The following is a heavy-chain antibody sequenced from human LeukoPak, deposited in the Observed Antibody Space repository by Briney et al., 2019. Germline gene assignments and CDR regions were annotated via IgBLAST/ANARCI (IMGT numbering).Heavy chain of an antibody. V-gene: IGHV3-66*01. D-gene: IGHD5-12*01. CDR3: AREGYGDAFDI. CDR1: GFTASSNY. J-gene: IGHJ3*02. Sequence: GGSLRLSCAASGFTASSNYMSWVRQAPGKGLEWVSVIYSGGSTYYADSVKGRFTISRDNSKNTLYLQMNSLRAEDTAVYYCAREGYGDAFDIWGQGTMVTVSS. CDR2: IYSGGST.